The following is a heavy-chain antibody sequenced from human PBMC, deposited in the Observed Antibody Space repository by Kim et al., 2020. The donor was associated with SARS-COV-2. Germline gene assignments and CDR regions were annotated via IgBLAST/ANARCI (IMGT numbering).Heavy chain of an antibody. Sequence: YPGDSDTRYSPSFQGQVTISADKCISTAYLQWSSLKASDTAMYYCARIGDYWGQGTLVTVSS. CDR2: YPGDSDT. CDR3: ARIGDY. D-gene: IGHD2-15*01. V-gene: IGHV5-51*01. J-gene: IGHJ4*02.